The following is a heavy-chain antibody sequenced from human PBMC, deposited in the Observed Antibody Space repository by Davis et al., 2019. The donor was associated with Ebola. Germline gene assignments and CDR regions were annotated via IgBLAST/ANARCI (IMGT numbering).Heavy chain of an antibody. Sequence: AASVKVSCKASGYTFTGYYMHWVRQAPGQGLEWMGRINPNSGGTNYAQKFQGRVTMTRDMSTSTAYMELSSLRSEDTAVYYCAAGVRFDPWGQGTLVTVSS. CDR1: GYTFTGYY. CDR3: AAGVRFDP. D-gene: IGHD2-8*01. CDR2: INPNSGGT. J-gene: IGHJ5*02. V-gene: IGHV1-2*06.